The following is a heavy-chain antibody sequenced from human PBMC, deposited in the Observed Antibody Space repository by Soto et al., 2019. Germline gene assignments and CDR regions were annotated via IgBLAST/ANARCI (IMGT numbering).Heavy chain of an antibody. CDR3: ARVVDTAMASFDY. V-gene: IGHV1-18*01. CDR2: IRGYNGDT. CDR1: GYTFTSYA. D-gene: IGHD5-18*01. Sequence: QVHLVQSGAEVKKPGASVKVSCKASGYTFTSYAISWVRQAPGQGLEWMGWIRGYNGDTKYAQKLQGRVTMTTDTSTGTAYMELRSLRSDDTDVYYCARVVDTAMASFDYWGQGTLVTVSS. J-gene: IGHJ4*02.